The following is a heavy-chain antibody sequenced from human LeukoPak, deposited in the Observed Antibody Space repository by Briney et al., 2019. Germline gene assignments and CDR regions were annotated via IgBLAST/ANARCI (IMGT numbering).Heavy chain of an antibody. J-gene: IGHJ4*02. CDR3: ARASCSGDNCYYFDY. Sequence: SETLSLTCTVSGDSISTYYWSWIRQPAGKGLEWIGRIYISGSTNYNPSLKSRVTMSADTSKNQFSLKLSSVTAADTAVYYCARASCSGDNCYYFDYWGQGTLVTVSS. V-gene: IGHV4-4*07. CDR1: GDSISTYY. D-gene: IGHD2-15*01. CDR2: IYISGST.